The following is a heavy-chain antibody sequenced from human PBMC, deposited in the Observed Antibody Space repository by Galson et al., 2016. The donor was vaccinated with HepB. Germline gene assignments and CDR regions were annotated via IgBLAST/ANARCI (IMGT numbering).Heavy chain of an antibody. CDR2: IKSFIDGGTT. CDR3: STGAGDY. V-gene: IGHV3-15*01. CDR1: GLTFNNAW. J-gene: IGHJ4*02. Sequence: SLRLSCAVYGLTFNNAWMNWVRQAPGKGLEWVGRIKSFIDGGTTEYAAPVKGRLTILRDDSRNTLYRQMNSLKSEDTALYYCSTGAGDYWGQGTLVTVSS.